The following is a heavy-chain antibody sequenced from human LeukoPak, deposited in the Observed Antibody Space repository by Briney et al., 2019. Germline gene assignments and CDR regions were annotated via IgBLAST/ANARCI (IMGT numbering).Heavy chain of an antibody. CDR1: GGTFSSYA. V-gene: IGHV1-69*05. CDR3: AILEGTSHYYDSSGYYGVFDY. D-gene: IGHD3-22*01. CDR2: IIPIFGTA. Sequence: ASVKASCKASGGTFSSYAISWVRQAPGQGLEWMGGIIPIFGTANYAQKFQGRVTITTDESTSTAYMELSSLRSEDTAVYYCAILEGTSHYYDSSGYYGVFDYWGQGTLVTVSS. J-gene: IGHJ4*02.